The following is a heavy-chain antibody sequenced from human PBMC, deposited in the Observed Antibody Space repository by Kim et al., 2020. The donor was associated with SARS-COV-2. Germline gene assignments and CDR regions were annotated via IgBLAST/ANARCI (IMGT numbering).Heavy chain of an antibody. Sequence: GGSLRLSCAASGFTFSSYGMHWVRQAPGKGLEWVAVIWYDGSNKYYADSVKGRFTISRDNSKNTLYLQMNSLRAEDTAVYYCARGVTGSGWYWYFDYWGQGTLVTVSS. D-gene: IGHD6-19*01. J-gene: IGHJ4*02. V-gene: IGHV3-33*01. CDR1: GFTFSSYG. CDR3: ARGVTGSGWYWYFDY. CDR2: IWYDGSNK.